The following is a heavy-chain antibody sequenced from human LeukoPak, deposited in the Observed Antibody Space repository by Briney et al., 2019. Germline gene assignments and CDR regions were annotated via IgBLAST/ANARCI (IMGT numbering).Heavy chain of an antibody. CDR1: GGSISSGGYY. CDR2: IYYSGST. V-gene: IGHV4-31*03. CDR3: ARAVYDYIWGSYRFDY. J-gene: IGHJ4*02. D-gene: IGHD3-16*02. Sequence: SQTLSLTCTVSGGSISSGGYYWSWIRQHPGKGLEWIGFIYYSGSTYYNPSLKSRVTFSVDTSKNQFSLKLSSVDAADTAVYYCARAVYDYIWGSYRFDYWGQGTLVTVSS.